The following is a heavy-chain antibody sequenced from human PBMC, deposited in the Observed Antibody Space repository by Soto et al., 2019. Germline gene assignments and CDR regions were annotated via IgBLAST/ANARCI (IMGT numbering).Heavy chain of an antibody. CDR2: ISGIGGGGST. Sequence: GGSLRLSCAASGFTFSSHLMHWVRQAPGQGLEWVSGISGIGGGGSTFYTGSAKGRFTISRDNSKNTLYLQMSSLRVEDTAIYYCAQTWGSYREVFDYWGHGTLVTVSS. CDR1: GFTFSSHL. CDR3: AQTWGSYREVFDY. J-gene: IGHJ4*01. V-gene: IGHV3-23*01. D-gene: IGHD3-16*02.